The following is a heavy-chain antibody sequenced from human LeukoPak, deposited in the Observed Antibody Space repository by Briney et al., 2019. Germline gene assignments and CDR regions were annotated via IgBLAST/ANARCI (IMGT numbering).Heavy chain of an antibody. V-gene: IGHV3-66*01. Sequence: GGSLRLSCAASGFTVSNNYMSWVRQAPGKGLEWVSVMYRGGSTYYADSVQGRFTMSRENSKNTLYLQMNSLRAEDTAVYYCARDGGAAAGYWGQGTLVTVSS. CDR1: GFTVSNNY. D-gene: IGHD6-13*01. CDR2: MYRGGST. J-gene: IGHJ4*02. CDR3: ARDGGAAAGY.